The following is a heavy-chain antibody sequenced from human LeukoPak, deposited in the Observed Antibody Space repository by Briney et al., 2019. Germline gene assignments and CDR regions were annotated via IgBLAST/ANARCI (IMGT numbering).Heavy chain of an antibody. CDR2: IIPIFGTA. CDR3: AVLCRGDDCYGFDY. J-gene: IGHJ4*02. V-gene: IGHV1-69*13. D-gene: IGHD2-21*01. Sequence: SVKVSCKASGGTFSSYAISWVRQAPGQGLEWMGGIIPIFGTANYAQKFQGRVTITADESTSTAYMELSSLRSEDTAAYYCAVLCRGDDCYGFDYWGQGTLVTVSS. CDR1: GGTFSSYA.